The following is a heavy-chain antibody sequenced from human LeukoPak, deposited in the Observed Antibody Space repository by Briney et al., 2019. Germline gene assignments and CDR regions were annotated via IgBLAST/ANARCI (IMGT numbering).Heavy chain of an antibody. CDR3: AGGDGGKNWNYAY. Sequence: ASVKVSCKASGYTFTGYYIHWVRQAPGQGLEWMGRINPNSGGTNYAQKFQGRVTMTRDTSTSTAYMELSRLRSDDTAVFYCAGGDGGKNWNYAYWGQGTLVTVSS. CDR2: INPNSGGT. J-gene: IGHJ4*02. CDR1: GYTFTGYY. D-gene: IGHD1-7*01. V-gene: IGHV1-2*06.